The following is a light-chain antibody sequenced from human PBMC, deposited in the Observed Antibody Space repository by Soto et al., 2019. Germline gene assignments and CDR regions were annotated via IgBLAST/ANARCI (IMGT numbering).Light chain of an antibody. CDR2: DTS. Sequence: EIVMTQSPGTLSLSPGERATLSCRASQSVSSSYLAWYQQKPGQAPRLLIYDTSSRATGIPDRFSGSGSGTDFTLTISRLEPEDFAVYYCQQYGSSPLTFGQGTKVDI. CDR1: QSVSSSY. V-gene: IGKV3-20*01. CDR3: QQYGSSPLT. J-gene: IGKJ1*01.